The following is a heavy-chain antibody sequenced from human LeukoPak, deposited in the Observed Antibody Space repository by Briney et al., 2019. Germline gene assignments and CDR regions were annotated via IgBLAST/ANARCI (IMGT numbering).Heavy chain of an antibody. Sequence: TLETLCLTRTVSGGSLSSSSYYWGCIRQPPRNGLEWHGSIYYSGSTYYNPSLKSRVTISVDTYKNQFSLELSSVTAADTAVYYCASQYSSGRYRFDYWGQGTLVTVSS. CDR1: GGSLSSSSYY. CDR3: ASQYSSGRYRFDY. J-gene: IGHJ4*02. CDR2: IYYSGST. D-gene: IGHD6-19*01. V-gene: IGHV4-39*01.